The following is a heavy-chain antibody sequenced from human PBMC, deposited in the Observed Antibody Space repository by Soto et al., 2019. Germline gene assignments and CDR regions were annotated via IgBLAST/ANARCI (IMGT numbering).Heavy chain of an antibody. J-gene: IGHJ3*02. V-gene: IGHV3-23*01. Sequence: EVQLLESGGGLVQPGGSLRLSCAASGFTFSSYAMSWVRQAPGKGLEWVSAISGSGGSTYYADSVKGRFTISRDNSKNKLYMQMNSLRSEDTAVYYCAASSSDAFDIWGQGTMVTVSS. D-gene: IGHD6-6*01. CDR3: AASSSDAFDI. CDR2: ISGSGGST. CDR1: GFTFSSYA.